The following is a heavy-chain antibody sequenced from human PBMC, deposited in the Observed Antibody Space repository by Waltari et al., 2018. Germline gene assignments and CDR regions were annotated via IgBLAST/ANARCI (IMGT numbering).Heavy chain of an antibody. V-gene: IGHV3-30*18. CDR2: VWFDGSQQ. J-gene: IGHJ4*02. CDR3: AKDAFGNTYLDY. D-gene: IGHD3-10*01. Sequence: QVQLVESGGGVVQPGRSLRLSWADAGLTFSHFGMHWVRQAQGKGLEWVALVWFDGSQQYYADSVRGRFTISRDNSKRVLYLDMGSLRADDTAIYYCAKDAFGNTYLDYWGQGTLVTVSS. CDR1: GLTFSHFG.